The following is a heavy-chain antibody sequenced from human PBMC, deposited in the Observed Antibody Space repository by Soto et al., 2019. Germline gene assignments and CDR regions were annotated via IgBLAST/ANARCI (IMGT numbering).Heavy chain of an antibody. Sequence: VQLVQSGAEVKKPGSSVKVSCKASGGTFSSYAISWVRQPPGQGLEWMGGIIPIPGTANYAQKFQGRVTITADESTSTAYMELSSLRSEDTAVYYCARSQGSSTSLEIYYYYYYGMDVWGQGTTVTVSS. CDR1: GGTFSSYA. CDR3: ARSQGSSTSLEIYYYYYYGMDV. CDR2: IIPIPGTA. D-gene: IGHD2-2*01. V-gene: IGHV1-69*01. J-gene: IGHJ6*02.